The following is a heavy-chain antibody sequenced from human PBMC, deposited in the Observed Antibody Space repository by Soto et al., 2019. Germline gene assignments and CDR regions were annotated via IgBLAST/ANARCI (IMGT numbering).Heavy chain of an antibody. CDR2: ISSSSSYI. CDR1: GFTFSSYS. Sequence: GGSLRLSCAASGFTFSSYSMNWVRQAPGKGLEWVSSISSSSSYIYYAESVKGRFTISRDNAKNSLYLQMNSLRAEDTAVYYCAKGSGRYYAFDIWGQGTMVTVS. CDR3: AKGSGRYYAFDI. J-gene: IGHJ3*02. D-gene: IGHD1-26*01. V-gene: IGHV3-21*01.